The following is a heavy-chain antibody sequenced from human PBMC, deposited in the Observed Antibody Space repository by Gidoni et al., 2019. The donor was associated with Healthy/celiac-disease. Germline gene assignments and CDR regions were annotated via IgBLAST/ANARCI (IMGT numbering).Heavy chain of an antibody. CDR2: ISYDGSNK. CDR3: ARAVVFEDGSSDY. J-gene: IGHJ4*02. V-gene: IGHV3-30*04. CDR1: GFTFSSYA. D-gene: IGHD2-15*01. Sequence: QVQLVESGGGVVQPGRSLRLSCAASGFTFSSYAMHWVRQAPGKGLEWVAVISYDGSNKYYADSVKGRFTISRDNSKNTLYLQMNSLRAEDTAVYYCARAVVFEDGSSDYWGQGTLVTVSS.